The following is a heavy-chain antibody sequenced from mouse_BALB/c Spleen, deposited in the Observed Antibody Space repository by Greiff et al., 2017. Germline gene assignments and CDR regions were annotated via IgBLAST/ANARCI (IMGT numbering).Heavy chain of an antibody. CDR2: ISNGGGST. Sequence: EVKVVESGGGLVQPGGSLKLSCAASGFTFSSYTMSWVRQTPEKRLGWVAYISNGGGSTYYPDTVKGRFTISRDNAQNTLYLQMSSLKSEDTAMYYCARDGDYRAMDYWGQGTSVTVSS. J-gene: IGHJ4*01. D-gene: IGHD2-14*01. CDR1: GFTFSSYT. CDR3: ARDGDYRAMDY. V-gene: IGHV5-12-2*01.